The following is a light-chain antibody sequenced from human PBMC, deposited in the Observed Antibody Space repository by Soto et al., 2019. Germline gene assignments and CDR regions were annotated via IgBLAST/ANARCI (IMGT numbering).Light chain of an antibody. CDR3: SSYTSTIPFAVI. Sequence: QSVLTQPASVSGSPGQSITISCAGTSSDVGRYNYVSWYQHHPGKAPKLIIYDVTNRPSGVSNRFSGSKSGNTASLTISGLQAEDEADYYCSSYTSTIPFAVIFGGGTKLTVL. CDR2: DVT. V-gene: IGLV2-14*03. CDR1: SSDVGRYNY. J-gene: IGLJ2*01.